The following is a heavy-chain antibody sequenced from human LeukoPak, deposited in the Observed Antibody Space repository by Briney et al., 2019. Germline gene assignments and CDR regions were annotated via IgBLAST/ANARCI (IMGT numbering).Heavy chain of an antibody. Sequence: GGSLRLSCAASGFTFTNNFMSWVRQAPGKGLEWVSAISGSGGSTYYADSVKGRFTISRDNSKNTLYLQMNSLRAEDTAVYYCASRSGWRYFDYWGQGTLVTVSS. CDR3: ASRSGWRYFDY. CDR2: ISGSGGST. V-gene: IGHV3-23*01. CDR1: GFTFTNNF. D-gene: IGHD6-19*01. J-gene: IGHJ4*02.